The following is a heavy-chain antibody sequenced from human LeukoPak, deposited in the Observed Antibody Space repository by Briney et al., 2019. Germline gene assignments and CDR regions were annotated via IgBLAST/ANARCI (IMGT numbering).Heavy chain of an antibody. Sequence: GGSLRLSCAASGFTFSSYAMSWVRQAPGKGLEWVSAISGSGGSTYYADSVKGRFTISRDNSKNTLYLQMNSLRAEDTAVYYCAKVLAYDSSGYYGSGAFDIWGQGTMVTVSS. V-gene: IGHV3-23*01. J-gene: IGHJ3*02. CDR2: ISGSGGST. D-gene: IGHD3-22*01. CDR3: AKVLAYDSSGYYGSGAFDI. CDR1: GFTFSSYA.